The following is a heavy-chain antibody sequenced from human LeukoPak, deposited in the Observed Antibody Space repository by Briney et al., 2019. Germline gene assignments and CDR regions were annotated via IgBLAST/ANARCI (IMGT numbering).Heavy chain of an antibody. CDR1: GFTFSDYY. CDR2: ISSSGSTI. D-gene: IGHD2-2*01. CDR3: ARERDCSSTSGSILLPHWFDP. V-gene: IGHV3-11*04. J-gene: IGHJ5*02. Sequence: GGSLRLSCAASGFTFSDYYMSWIRQAPGKGLEWVSYISSSGSTIYYADSVKGRFTISRDNSKNTLYLQMNSLRAEDTAVYYCARERDCSSTSGSILLPHWFDPWGQGTLVTVSS.